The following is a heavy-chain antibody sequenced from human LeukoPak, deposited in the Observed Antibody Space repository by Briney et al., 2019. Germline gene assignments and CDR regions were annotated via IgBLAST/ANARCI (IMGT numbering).Heavy chain of an antibody. V-gene: IGHV3-15*01. J-gene: IGHJ6*02. Sequence: GGSLRLSCAASGFTFSNAWMSWVHQAPGKGLEWVGRIKSKTDGGTTDYAAPVKGRFTISRDDSKDTLYLQMNSLKTEDTAVYYCTAIPAAAMDYYYGMDVWGQGTTVTVSS. CDR1: GFTFSNAW. CDR2: IKSKTDGGTT. D-gene: IGHD2-2*01. CDR3: TAIPAAAMDYYYGMDV.